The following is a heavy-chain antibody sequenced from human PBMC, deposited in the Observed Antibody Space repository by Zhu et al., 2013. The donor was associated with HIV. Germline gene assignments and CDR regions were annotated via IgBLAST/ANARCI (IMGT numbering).Heavy chain of an antibody. D-gene: IGHD3-10*01. V-gene: IGHV5-51*01. Sequence: QVTISADKSISTAYLQWSSLKASDTAMYYCARRTGSPDWYFDLWGRGTLVTVSS. J-gene: IGHJ2*01. CDR3: ARRTGSPDWYFDL.